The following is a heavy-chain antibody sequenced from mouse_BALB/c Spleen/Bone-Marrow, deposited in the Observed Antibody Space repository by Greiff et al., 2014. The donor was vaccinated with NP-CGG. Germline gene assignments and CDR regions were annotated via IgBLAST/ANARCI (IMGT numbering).Heavy chain of an antibody. Sequence: QVQLQQPGAELARPGASVMLSCKASGYTFTSYWMQWVKQRPGQGLEWIGAIYPGDGDTRYTQKFKGKATLTADKSSSTAYMQLSSLASEDSAVYYCARGFPFDYWGQGTTLTVSS. CDR3: ARGFPFDY. CDR1: GYTFTSYW. V-gene: IGHV1-87*01. CDR2: IYPGDGDT. J-gene: IGHJ2*01.